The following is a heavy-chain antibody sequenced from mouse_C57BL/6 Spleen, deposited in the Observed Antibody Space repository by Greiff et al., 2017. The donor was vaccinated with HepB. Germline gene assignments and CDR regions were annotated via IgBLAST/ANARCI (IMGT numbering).Heavy chain of an antibody. Sequence: QVQLQQSGAELARPGASVKMSCKASGYTFTSYTMHWVKQRPGQGLEWIGYINPSSGYTKYNQKFKDKATLTADKSSSTAYMQLSSLTSEDSAVYYCAGYSPYYFDYWGQGTTLTVSS. V-gene: IGHV1-4*01. J-gene: IGHJ2*01. CDR2: INPSSGYT. CDR3: AGYSPYYFDY. D-gene: IGHD2-12*01. CDR1: GYTFTSYT.